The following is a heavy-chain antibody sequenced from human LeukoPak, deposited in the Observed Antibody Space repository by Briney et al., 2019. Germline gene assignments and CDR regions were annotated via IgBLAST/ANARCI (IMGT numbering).Heavy chain of an antibody. V-gene: IGHV3-74*01. J-gene: IGHJ4*02. CDR1: GFTFSSYW. CDR2: INSDGSST. Sequence: GGSLRLSCAASGFTFSSYWMHWVRQAPGKGLVWVSRINSDGSSTSYADSVKGRFTISRDNAKNTLYLQMNSLRAEDTAVYYCAREVYGSGSCSTLYFDYWGQGTLVTVSS. D-gene: IGHD3-10*01. CDR3: AREVYGSGSCSTLYFDY.